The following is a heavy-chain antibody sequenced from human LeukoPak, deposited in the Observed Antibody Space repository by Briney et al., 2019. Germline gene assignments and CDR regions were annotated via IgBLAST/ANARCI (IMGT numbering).Heavy chain of an antibody. CDR3: ARDPYSGNYGNYYYYYMDV. CDR1: GFSFTTYW. J-gene: IGHJ6*03. D-gene: IGHD1-26*01. V-gene: IGHV3-21*01. CDR2: ITSSGTYI. Sequence: GGSLRLSCAASGFSFTTYWMSWVRQAPGKALEWVSSITSSGTYIFYADSVKGRFTISRDNAKNSLYLQMNSLGPEDTAVYYCARDPYSGNYGNYYYYYMDVWGKGTTVTIS.